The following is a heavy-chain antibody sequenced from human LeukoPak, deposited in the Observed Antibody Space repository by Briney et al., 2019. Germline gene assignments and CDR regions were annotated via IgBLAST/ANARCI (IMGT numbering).Heavy chain of an antibody. J-gene: IGHJ4*02. V-gene: IGHV4-34*01. CDR3: ARGRGTMVRGGGYYFDY. Sequence: SETLSLTCAVYGGSFSGYYWSWIRQPPGKGLEWIGEINHSGSTNYNPSLKSRVTIPVDTSKNQFSLKLSSVTAADTAVYYCARGRGTMVRGGGYYFDYWGQGTLVTVSS. CDR1: GGSFSGYY. D-gene: IGHD3-10*01. CDR2: INHSGST.